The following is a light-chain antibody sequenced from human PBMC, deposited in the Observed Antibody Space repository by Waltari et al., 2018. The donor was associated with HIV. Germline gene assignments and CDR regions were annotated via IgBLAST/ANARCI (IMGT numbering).Light chain of an antibody. CDR1: QRVSSSY. CDR3: QQYGSSPPT. J-gene: IGKJ1*01. Sequence: EIVLTQSPGTLSFSPGERATLSCRASQRVSSSYLAWYQQKPGQAPRLLIYGASSRATGIPDRFSGSGSGTDFTLTISRLEPEDFAVYYCQQYGSSPPTFGQGTKVEIK. CDR2: GAS. V-gene: IGKV3-20*01.